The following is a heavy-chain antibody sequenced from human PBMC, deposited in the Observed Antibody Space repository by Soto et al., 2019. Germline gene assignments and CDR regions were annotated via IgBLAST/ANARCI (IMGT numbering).Heavy chain of an antibody. D-gene: IGHD6-13*01. Sequence: SETLSLTCAVYGGSFSGYYWSWIRQPPGKGLEWIGEINHSGSTNYNPSLKSRVTISVDTSKNQFSLKLSSVTAADTAVYYCARGPYSRSYYFDYWGQGTLVTVSS. CDR1: GGSFSGYY. V-gene: IGHV4-34*01. CDR2: INHSGST. J-gene: IGHJ4*02. CDR3: ARGPYSRSYYFDY.